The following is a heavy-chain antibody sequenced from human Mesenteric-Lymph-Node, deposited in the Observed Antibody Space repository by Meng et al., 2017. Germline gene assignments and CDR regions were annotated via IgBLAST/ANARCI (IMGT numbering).Heavy chain of an antibody. CDR3: AREGRCSDWYCFRAFDV. D-gene: IGHD6-19*01. CDR1: GFTFSSYS. V-gene: IGHV3-21*01. Sequence: GESLKISCTGSGFTFSSYSMNWVRQAPGKGLEWVSSISSTSAYIYYADSVRGRFTISRDNAKNSLFLQMNSLRVEDTAVYYCAREGRCSDWYCFRAFDVWGQGTMVTVSS. J-gene: IGHJ3*01. CDR2: ISSTSAYI.